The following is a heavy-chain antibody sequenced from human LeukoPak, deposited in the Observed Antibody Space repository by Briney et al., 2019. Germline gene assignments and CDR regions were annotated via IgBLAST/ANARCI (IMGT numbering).Heavy chain of an antibody. CDR1: GFTFSSYA. CDR3: AKAPYYDSSGRHLDY. D-gene: IGHD3-22*01. Sequence: GGSLRLSCAASGFTFSSYAMSWVRQAPGKGLEWVSAISGSGGSTYYVDSVKGRFTISRDNSKNTLYLQMNSLRAEDTAVYYCAKAPYYDSSGRHLDYWGQGTLVTVSS. V-gene: IGHV3-23*01. J-gene: IGHJ4*02. CDR2: ISGSGGST.